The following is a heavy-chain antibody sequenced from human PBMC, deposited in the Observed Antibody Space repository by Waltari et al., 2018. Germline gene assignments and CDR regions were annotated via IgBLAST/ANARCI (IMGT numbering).Heavy chain of an antibody. CDR3: ARDFLSGGAFDI. J-gene: IGHJ3*02. V-gene: IGHV4-59*11. CDR1: GASISSHY. D-gene: IGHD5-12*01. Sequence: QVQLQESGPGLVKPSETLSLTCTVSGASISSHYWSWIRQLPGKGLEGIGYIYYSGSTNYNPSLKSRVTISVDTSKNQFSLKLSSVTAADTAVYYCARDFLSGGAFDIWGQGTMVTVSS. CDR2: IYYSGST.